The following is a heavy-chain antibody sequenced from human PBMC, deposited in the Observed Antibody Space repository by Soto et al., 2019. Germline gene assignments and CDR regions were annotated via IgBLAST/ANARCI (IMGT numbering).Heavy chain of an antibody. V-gene: IGHV4-59*02. D-gene: IGHD1-26*01. CDR3: ARDGVGPFDY. Sequence: SETLSLTCTISGGSVSSYQWSWIRQPPGKGLEWIGLASYSGNTVYNPSLKSRVAFSVDTSKNHFSLTLTSVTAADTAVYYCARDGVGPFDYWGQGTLVTVSS. J-gene: IGHJ4*02. CDR2: ASYSGNT. CDR1: GGSVSSYQ.